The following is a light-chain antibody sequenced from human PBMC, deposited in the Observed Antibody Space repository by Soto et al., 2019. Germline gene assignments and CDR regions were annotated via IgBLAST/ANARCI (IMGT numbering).Light chain of an antibody. V-gene: IGLV1-40*01. CDR2: GNS. Sequence: QFVLTQPPSVSGAPGQRVTISCTGSSSNIGAGYDVHWYQQLPGTAPKLLIFGNSNRPSGVPDRFSGSKSGTSASLAITGLQADDEADYYCQSYDTSLSGSAVFGGGTKVTVL. CDR1: SSNIGAGYD. J-gene: IGLJ2*01. CDR3: QSYDTSLSGSAV.